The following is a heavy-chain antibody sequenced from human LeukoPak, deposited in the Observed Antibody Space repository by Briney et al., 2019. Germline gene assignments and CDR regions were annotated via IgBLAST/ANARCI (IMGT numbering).Heavy chain of an antibody. CDR2: ISYDGSNK. CDR3: ARDFPLSYYYDSSGTYGAFDI. Sequence: PGGSLRLSCAASGFTFSSYAMHWVRQAPGKGLEWVAVISYDGSNKYYADSVKGRFTISRDNSKNTLYLQMNSLRAEDTAVYYCARDFPLSYYYDSSGTYGAFDIWGQGTMVTVSS. D-gene: IGHD3-22*01. CDR1: GFTFSSYA. V-gene: IGHV3-30-3*01. J-gene: IGHJ3*02.